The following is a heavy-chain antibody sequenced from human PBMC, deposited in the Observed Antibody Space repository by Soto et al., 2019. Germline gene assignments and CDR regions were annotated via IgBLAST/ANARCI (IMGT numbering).Heavy chain of an antibody. J-gene: IGHJ4*02. Sequence: SETLSLTCGVSGYPIRSGYYWGWIRQSPGKGLEWIGSLYHSGSTYYNPSLKSRVTISVDSSKNQFSLKLSSVTAADTAVYYCARNSYYDFWSGYQRAFDLWGQGTLVTVSS. CDR1: GYPIRSGYY. V-gene: IGHV4-38-2*01. D-gene: IGHD3-3*01. CDR2: LYHSGST. CDR3: ARNSYYDFWSGYQRAFDL.